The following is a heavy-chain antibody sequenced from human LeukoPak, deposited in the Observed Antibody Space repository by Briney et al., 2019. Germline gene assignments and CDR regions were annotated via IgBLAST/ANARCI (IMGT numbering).Heavy chain of an antibody. J-gene: IGHJ4*02. CDR2: INVGNGNT. D-gene: IGHD3-10*01. CDR3: ARDNGDYYGSGSFDY. V-gene: IGHV1-3*01. CDR1: GYSFSTYA. Sequence: ASVKVSCKPSGYSFSTYAMQWVRQAAGQRLEWMGWINVGNGNTKYSQKFQGRVTLTRDTSASTAYMELSSLRSEDTAVYYCARDNGDYYGSGSFDYWGQGTLVTVSS.